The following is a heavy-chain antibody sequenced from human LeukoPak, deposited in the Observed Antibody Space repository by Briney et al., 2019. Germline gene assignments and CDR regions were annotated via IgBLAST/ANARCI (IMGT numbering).Heavy chain of an antibody. J-gene: IGHJ4*02. CDR1: GSTLSSYW. V-gene: IGHV3-74*01. Sequence: GGSLRLSCAASGSTLSSYWMHWVRQAPGKGLVWVSGMNSDGSSTGYADSVKGRFTISRDNAKSTLYLQMNSLRAEDTAVYYCVRGALPGGFDYWGQGTLVTVSS. CDR2: MNSDGSST. D-gene: IGHD3-10*01. CDR3: VRGALPGGFDY.